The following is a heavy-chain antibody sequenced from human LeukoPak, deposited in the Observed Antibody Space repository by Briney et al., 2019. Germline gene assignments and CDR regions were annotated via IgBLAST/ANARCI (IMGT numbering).Heavy chain of an antibody. D-gene: IGHD2-21*02. CDR3: ARNDFTAFWFDP. CDR2: IKQDGSEK. J-gene: IGHJ5*02. CDR1: GFTFSSHW. Sequence: GGSLRLSCAASGFTFSSHWMSWVRQAPGKGLEWVANIKQDGSEKYYVDSVKGRSTISRDNAKNSLYLQMNSLSAEDTAFYFCARNDFTAFWFDPWGQGTLVTVSS. V-gene: IGHV3-7*01.